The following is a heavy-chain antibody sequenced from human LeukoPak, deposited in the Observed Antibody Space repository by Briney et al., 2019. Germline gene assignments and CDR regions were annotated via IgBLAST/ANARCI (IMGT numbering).Heavy chain of an antibody. V-gene: IGHV3-66*01. CDR1: GFTVSSNY. CDR3: AKSPTYGSGSYSYYFDY. D-gene: IGHD3-10*01. J-gene: IGHJ4*02. CDR2: IYSGGTT. Sequence: GGSLRLSCAASGFTVSSNYLTWVRQAPGKGLEWVSVIYSGGTTYYADSVKGRFIISRDNSKNTLYLQMNSLRAEDTAVYYCAKSPTYGSGSYSYYFDYWGQGTLVTVSS.